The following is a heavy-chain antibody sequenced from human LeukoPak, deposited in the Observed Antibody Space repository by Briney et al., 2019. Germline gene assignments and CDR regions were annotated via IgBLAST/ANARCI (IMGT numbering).Heavy chain of an antibody. CDR1: GGSFSGYY. J-gene: IGHJ4*02. CDR2: INHSGST. Sequence: SGTLSLTCAVYGGSFSGYYWSWIRQPPGKGLEWIGEINHSGSTNYNPSLKSRVTISVDTSKNQFSLKLSSVTAADTAVYYCARGRGPARDFDYWGQGTLVTVSS. D-gene: IGHD1-14*01. V-gene: IGHV4-34*01. CDR3: ARGRGPARDFDY.